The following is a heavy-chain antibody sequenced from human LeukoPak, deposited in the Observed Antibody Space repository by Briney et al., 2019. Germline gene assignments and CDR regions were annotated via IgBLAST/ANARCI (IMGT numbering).Heavy chain of an antibody. CDR3: ARDFQWLRAMDV. CDR1: GFTFSNYA. V-gene: IGHV3-30-3*01. J-gene: IGHJ6*02. CDR2: MSYDGSNK. D-gene: IGHD6-19*01. Sequence: GRSLRLSCAASGFTFSNYAMHWVSQAPGKWLEWVAVMSYDGSNKYYADSVKGRFTISRDNSKNTLYVQMNSLRVEDTAVYYCARDFQWLRAMDVWGQGTTVTVSS.